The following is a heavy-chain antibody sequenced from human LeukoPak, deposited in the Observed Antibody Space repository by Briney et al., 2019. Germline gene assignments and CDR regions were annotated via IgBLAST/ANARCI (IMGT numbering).Heavy chain of an antibody. CDR2: IRYDGSNK. CDR3: AKDRYYGSGSYSNLFDY. J-gene: IGHJ4*02. V-gene: IGHV3-30*02. Sequence: PGGSLRLSCAASGFTFSSYGMHWVRQAPGKGLEWVAFIRYDGSNKYYADSVKGRFTISRYNSKNTLYLQMNSLRAEDTAVYYCAKDRYYGSGSYSNLFDYWGQGTLVTVSS. CDR1: GFTFSSYG. D-gene: IGHD3-10*01.